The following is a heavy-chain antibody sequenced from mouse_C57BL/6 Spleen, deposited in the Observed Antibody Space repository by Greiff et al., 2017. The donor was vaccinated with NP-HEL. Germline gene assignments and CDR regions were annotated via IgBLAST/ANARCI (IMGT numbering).Heavy chain of an antibody. D-gene: IGHD1-1*01. CDR1: GYTFTSYG. V-gene: IGHV1-81*01. Sequence: QVQLQQSGAELARPGASVKLSCKASGYTFTSYGISWVKQRTGQGLEWIGEIYPRSGNTYYTEKFKGKATLTADKSSSTAYMELRSLTSEDSAVYFCARSFSTTEGYFDVWGTGTTVTVSS. CDR2: IYPRSGNT. CDR3: ARSFSTTEGYFDV. J-gene: IGHJ1*03.